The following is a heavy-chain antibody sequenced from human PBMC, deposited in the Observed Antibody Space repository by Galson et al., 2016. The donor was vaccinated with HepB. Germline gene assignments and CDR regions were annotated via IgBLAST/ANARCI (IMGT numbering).Heavy chain of an antibody. D-gene: IGHD4-23*01. CDR2: ISSNTTI. Sequence: SLRLSCAASGFPFSTYSMIWVRQAPGRGLEWVSYISSNTTIYYADSVKGRFTISRDNAKNSLFLQMNSLRDEDTAIYYCARGRDAVVISSYFDYWGQGTLVTVSS. J-gene: IGHJ4*02. CDR1: GFPFSTYS. V-gene: IGHV3-48*02. CDR3: ARGRDAVVISSYFDY.